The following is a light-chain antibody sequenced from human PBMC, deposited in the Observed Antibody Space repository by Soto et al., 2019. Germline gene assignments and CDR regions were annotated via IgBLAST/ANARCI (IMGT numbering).Light chain of an antibody. Sequence: QSALTQPASVSGSPGQSITISCTGTSSDVGGYNYVSWYQQHPGKAPKLMIYEVDKRPSGVPTRFSGSKSGNTASLTISGLRAEDEADYYCSSFVHKNNLLFGGGTKVTVL. CDR2: EVD. V-gene: IGLV2-14*01. CDR3: SSFVHKNNLL. CDR1: SSDVGGYNY. J-gene: IGLJ2*01.